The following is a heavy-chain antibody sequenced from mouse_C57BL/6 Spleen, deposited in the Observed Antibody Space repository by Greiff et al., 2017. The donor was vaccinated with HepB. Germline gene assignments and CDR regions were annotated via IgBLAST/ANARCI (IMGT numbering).Heavy chain of an antibody. D-gene: IGHD3-2*02. J-gene: IGHJ4*01. CDR3: TTRTAQATFAMDY. Sequence: EVKLQESGAELVRPGASVKLSCTASGFNIKDYYMHWVKQRPEQGLEWIGRIDPEDGDTEYAPKFQGKATMTADTSSNTAYLQLSSLTSEDTAVYYCTTRTAQATFAMDYWGQGTSVTVSS. V-gene: IGHV14-1*01. CDR2: IDPEDGDT. CDR1: GFNIKDYY.